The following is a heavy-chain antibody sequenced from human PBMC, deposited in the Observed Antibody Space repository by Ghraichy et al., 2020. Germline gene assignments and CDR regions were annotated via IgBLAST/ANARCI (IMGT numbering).Heavy chain of an antibody. Sequence: GGSLRLSCAASGFTFSSYWMSWVRQAPGKGLEWVANINQDESEKYYVDSVKGRFTISRDYAENSVYLQMNSLRAEDTAVYYCARETGYYGDYLDYWGQGTLVTVSS. D-gene: IGHD4-17*01. J-gene: IGHJ4*02. CDR3: ARETGYYGDYLDY. CDR2: INQDESEK. CDR1: GFTFSSYW. V-gene: IGHV3-7*03.